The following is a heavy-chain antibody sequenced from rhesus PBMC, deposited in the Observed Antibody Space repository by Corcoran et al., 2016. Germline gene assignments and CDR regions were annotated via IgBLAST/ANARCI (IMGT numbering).Heavy chain of an antibody. CDR2: IKKKADGGTA. D-gene: IGHD4-23*01. CDR1: GFTFSNYW. J-gene: IGHJ4*01. V-gene: IGHV3S11*01. CDR3: TRRGVTRALDY. Sequence: EVQLVESGGGLVQPGGSLRLSCAASGFTFSNYWMSWVRQDPGKGLEGVGFIKKKADGGTAAYAEAVTGSFTISRDDSKNTLYLQMNSLKTEDTAVYYCTRRGVTRALDYWGQGVLVTVSS.